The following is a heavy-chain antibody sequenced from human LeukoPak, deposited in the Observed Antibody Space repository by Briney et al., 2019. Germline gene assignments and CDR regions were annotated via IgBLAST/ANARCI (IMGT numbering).Heavy chain of an antibody. CDR2: ISTYGGHT. D-gene: IGHD6-19*01. CDR1: GYTFISYG. CDR3: AGDGPGAVAGPYS. Sequence: ASVKVSCKASGYTFISYGIGWVRQAPGQGLEWMGWISTYGGHTSYAQQFQDRVTMTKDTYTSTAYMELRSLRSDDTAVYYCAGDGPGAVAGPYSWGQGTMVTVSS. J-gene: IGHJ3*01. V-gene: IGHV1-18*01.